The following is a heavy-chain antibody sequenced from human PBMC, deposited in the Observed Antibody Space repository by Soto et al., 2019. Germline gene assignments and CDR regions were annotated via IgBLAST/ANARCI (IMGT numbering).Heavy chain of an antibody. D-gene: IGHD3-22*01. J-gene: IGHJ4*02. Sequence: EVQLVESGGGLVQPGGSLKLSCAASGFTFSGSAMHWVRQAPGKGLEWVSYISGSGTMYYADSVKGRFTISRDNARNSLYLQMSSLRDEDTAVYYCARQRYSDSSAWDWGQGTLVTVSS. CDR3: ARQRYSDSSAWD. V-gene: IGHV3-48*02. CDR1: GFTFSGSA. CDR2: ISGSGTM.